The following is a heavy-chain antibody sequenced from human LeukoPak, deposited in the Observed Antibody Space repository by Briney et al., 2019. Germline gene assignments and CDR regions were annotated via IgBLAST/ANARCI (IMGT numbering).Heavy chain of an antibody. V-gene: IGHV3-23*01. D-gene: IGHD1-26*01. Sequence: GGSLRLSCAASGFTFSSYGMSWVRQAPGKGLEWVSAISGSGGSTYYADSVKGRFTISRDNSKNMLYLQMNSLRAEDTAVYYCARNGGTYRHYYYYYMDVWGRGTTVTVSS. J-gene: IGHJ6*03. CDR1: GFTFSSYG. CDR3: ARNGGTYRHYYYYYMDV. CDR2: ISGSGGST.